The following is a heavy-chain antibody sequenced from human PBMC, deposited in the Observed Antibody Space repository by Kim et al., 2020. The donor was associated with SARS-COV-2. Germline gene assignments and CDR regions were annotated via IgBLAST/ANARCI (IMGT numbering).Heavy chain of an antibody. CDR1: GYSFTSYW. D-gene: IGHD1-26*01. J-gene: IGHJ6*02. V-gene: IGHV5-51*01. CDR2: IYPGDSDT. Sequence: GESLKISCKGSGYSFTSYWIGWVRQMPGKGLEWMGIIYPGDSDTRYSPSFQGQVTISADKSISTAYLQWSSLKASDTAMYYCAMTRAWWELPHYYYYYGMDVWGQGTTVTVSS. CDR3: AMTRAWWELPHYYYYYGMDV.